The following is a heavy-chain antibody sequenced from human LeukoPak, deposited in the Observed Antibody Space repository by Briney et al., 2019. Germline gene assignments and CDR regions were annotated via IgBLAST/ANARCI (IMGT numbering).Heavy chain of an antibody. CDR2: IIPSIGPV. Sequence: GSSVKVSCKASGGSFSSYAISWVRQAPGQGLEWMGRIIPSIGPVNYAQKFQGRVTITTDKSTSTAYMELSSLTSEDTAVYYCARVLYWGQGTLVTVSS. CDR1: GGSFSSYA. V-gene: IGHV1-69*04. CDR3: ARVLY. J-gene: IGHJ4*02.